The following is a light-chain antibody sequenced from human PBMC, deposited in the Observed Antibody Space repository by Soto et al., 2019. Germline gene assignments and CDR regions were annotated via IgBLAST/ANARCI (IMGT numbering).Light chain of an antibody. J-gene: IGLJ2*01. CDR2: EVY. V-gene: IGLV2-8*01. CDR1: SSYVGGYNY. CDR3: SAYAGSSTWV. Sequence: QSAPTQPPSASGSPGQSVTFSCTGTSSYVGGYNYVSWYQQYPGKAPKLMIYEVYKRHSGVPDRFSGSKSGNTASLTVSGLQPEDEADYYCSAYAGSSTWVFGGGTKLTVL.